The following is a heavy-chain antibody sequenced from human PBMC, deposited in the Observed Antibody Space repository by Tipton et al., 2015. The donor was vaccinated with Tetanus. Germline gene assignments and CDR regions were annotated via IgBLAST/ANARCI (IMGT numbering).Heavy chain of an antibody. Sequence: TLSLTCAVSGYSISSGYYWGWIRQPPGKGLEWIGSIYHSGSTYYNPSLKSRVTISVDTSKNQFSLKLSSVAAADTAVYYCARATITVGYFDYWGQGTLVTVSS. CDR1: GYSISSGYY. CDR2: IYHSGST. J-gene: IGHJ4*02. D-gene: IGHD5-24*01. V-gene: IGHV4-38-2*01. CDR3: ARATITVGYFDY.